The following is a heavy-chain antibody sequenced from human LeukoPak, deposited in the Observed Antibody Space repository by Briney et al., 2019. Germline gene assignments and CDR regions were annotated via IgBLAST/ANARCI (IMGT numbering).Heavy chain of an antibody. CDR2: ITSDGSAT. CDR1: GFTFTMYW. V-gene: IGHV3-74*01. D-gene: IGHD2-15*01. CDR3: ARDASPGYFDL. Sequence: GGSLRLSCAVSGFTFTMYWMHWVRQGPGKGLEWVSRITSDGSATGYADSVKGRFTISRDNAKNTLYLQMNSLRAEDTAVYYCARDASPGYFDLWGRGTVLIVSS. J-gene: IGHJ2*01.